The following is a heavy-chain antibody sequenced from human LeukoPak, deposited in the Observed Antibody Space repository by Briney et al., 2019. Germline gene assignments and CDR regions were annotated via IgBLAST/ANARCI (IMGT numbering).Heavy chain of an antibody. CDR2: ISWNSGGI. D-gene: IGHD2-15*01. Sequence: GGSLRLSCAASGFTFDDYAMHWVRQAPGKGLEWVSGISWNSGGIGYADSVKGRFTISRDNAKNSLYLQMNSLRAEDTALYYCAKDIESGGPSGGYYYGMDVWGQGTTVTVSS. V-gene: IGHV3-9*01. CDR1: GFTFDDYA. CDR3: AKDIESGGPSGGYYYGMDV. J-gene: IGHJ6*02.